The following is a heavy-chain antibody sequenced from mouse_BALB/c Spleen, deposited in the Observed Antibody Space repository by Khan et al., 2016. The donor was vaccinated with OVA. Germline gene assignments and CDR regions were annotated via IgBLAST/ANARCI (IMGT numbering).Heavy chain of an antibody. CDR3: ARTHER. V-gene: IGHV1S26*01. CDR1: GYTFTSYT. CDR2: INPSSGYT. Sequence: QVQLQQSGDDLVKPGASVKLSCKASGYTFTSYTMHWVKQRPGQGLEWIGYINPSSGYTKYNQKFKDKATLTADKSSSTAYMQLSSLTSEDSAVYYCARTHERWGQGTTLTVSS. J-gene: IGHJ2*01.